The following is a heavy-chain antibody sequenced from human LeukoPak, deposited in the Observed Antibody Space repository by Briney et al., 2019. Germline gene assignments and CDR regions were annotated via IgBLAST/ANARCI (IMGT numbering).Heavy chain of an antibody. Sequence: SETLSLTCTVSGGSISSYYWSWIRQPPGKGLEWIGYIYYSGSTNYNPSLKSRVTISVDTSKNQCSLKLNSVTTADTAVYYCTRSTNLEAFDIWGQGTMVTVSS. V-gene: IGHV4-59*01. CDR2: IYYSGST. J-gene: IGHJ3*02. CDR3: TRSTNLEAFDI. CDR1: GGSISSYY. D-gene: IGHD2-8*01.